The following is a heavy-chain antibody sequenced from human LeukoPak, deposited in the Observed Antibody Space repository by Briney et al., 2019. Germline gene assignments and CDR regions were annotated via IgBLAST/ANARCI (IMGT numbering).Heavy chain of an antibody. CDR2: INSDGSGA. CDR1: GFTFSSYL. D-gene: IGHD3-10*01. Sequence: PGGSLRLSCAASGFTFSSYLMHWIRQAPGKGLAWVSRINSDGSGAFYADSVKGRFTISRDNAKNTLYLQMNSLTAEDTAVYYCGGYYWGQGTLVTVSS. J-gene: IGHJ4*02. CDR3: GGYY. V-gene: IGHV3-74*01.